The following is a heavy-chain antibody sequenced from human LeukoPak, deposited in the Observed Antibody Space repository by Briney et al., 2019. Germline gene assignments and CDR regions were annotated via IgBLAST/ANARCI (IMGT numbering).Heavy chain of an antibody. CDR2: ISYDGSNK. CDR3: AKDKQWLVFGGY. J-gene: IGHJ4*02. CDR1: GFTFSNYA. D-gene: IGHD6-19*01. V-gene: IGHV3-30*18. Sequence: GRSLRLSCAASGFTFSNYAMYWVRQAPGKGLEWVAVISYDGSNKYYADSVKGRFTISRDNSKNTLYLQMNSLRAEDTAVYYCAKDKQWLVFGGYWGQGTLVTVSS.